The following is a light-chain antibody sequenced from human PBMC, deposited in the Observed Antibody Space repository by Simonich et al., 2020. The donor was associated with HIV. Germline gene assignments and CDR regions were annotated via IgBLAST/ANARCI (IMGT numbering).Light chain of an antibody. CDR2: WAA. V-gene: IGKV4-1*01. Sequence: DIVMTQSPDSLAVSLGERATINCKASQSVLHSTNNKNNIAWYQQKPGQPPKQLLYWAATRESVFPDRFSGSVSGTNFTLTIRSLQAEDVAVYYCHQYYSIPTFGQGTKAEVK. J-gene: IGKJ1*01. CDR1: QSVLHSTNNKNN. CDR3: HQYYSIPT.